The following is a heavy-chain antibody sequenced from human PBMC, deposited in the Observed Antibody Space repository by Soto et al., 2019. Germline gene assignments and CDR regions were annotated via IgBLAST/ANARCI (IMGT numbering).Heavy chain of an antibody. CDR3: AKVTFGGVIVTFHAFDI. CDR1: GFTFSSYA. D-gene: IGHD3-16*02. J-gene: IGHJ3*02. CDR2: ISGSGGST. V-gene: IGHV3-23*01. Sequence: GESLKISCAASGFTFSSYAMSWVRQAPGKGLEWVSAISGSGGSTYYADSVKGRFTISRDNSKNTLYLQMNSLRAEDTAVYYCAKVTFGGVIVTFHAFDIWGQGTMVTVSS.